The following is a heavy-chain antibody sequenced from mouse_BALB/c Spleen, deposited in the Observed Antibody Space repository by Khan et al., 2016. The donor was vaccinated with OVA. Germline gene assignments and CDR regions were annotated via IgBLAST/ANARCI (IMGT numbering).Heavy chain of an antibody. CDR1: GFSLPSYG. J-gene: IGHJ4*01. CDR3: AKDRGYYAVDY. Sequence: VELVESGPGLVAPSQSLSITCTVLGFSLPSYGVSWVRQPLGKGLEWLGVIWGDGNTIFHSAPRSRLSICKDNSKSQVFLKLNSLQTDDTATYYWAKDRGYYAVDYWGQGTSVTVSS. CDR2: IWGDGNT. V-gene: IGHV2-3*01.